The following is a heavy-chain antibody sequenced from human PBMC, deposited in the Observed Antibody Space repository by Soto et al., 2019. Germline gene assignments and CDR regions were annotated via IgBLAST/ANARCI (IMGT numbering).Heavy chain of an antibody. J-gene: IGHJ1*01. CDR3: ARHYISNWYFQH. D-gene: IGHD6-13*01. Sequence: SETLSLTCTVSGDSITTSGYFWGWIRQPPGKGLEWIGSMFYRGSTYYSPSLKSRVTISVDTSKNQFSLKLSSVTAADTAVYYCARHYISNWYFQHWGQGTLVTVSS. V-gene: IGHV4-39*01. CDR2: MFYRGST. CDR1: GDSITTSGYF.